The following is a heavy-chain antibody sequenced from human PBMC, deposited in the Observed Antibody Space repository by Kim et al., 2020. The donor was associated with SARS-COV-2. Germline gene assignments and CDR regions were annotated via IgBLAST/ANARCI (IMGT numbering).Heavy chain of an antibody. D-gene: IGHD5-12*01. CDR2: SEK. V-gene: IGHV3-7*01. J-gene: IGHJ4*02. Sequence: SEKYYVDSVKGRFTISRDNAKNSLYLQMNSLRAEDTAVYYCARDGDGYTDWGQGTLVTVSS. CDR3: ARDGDGYTD.